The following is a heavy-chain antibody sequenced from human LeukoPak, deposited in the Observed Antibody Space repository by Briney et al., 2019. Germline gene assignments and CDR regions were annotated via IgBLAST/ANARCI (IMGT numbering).Heavy chain of an antibody. D-gene: IGHD3-10*01. Sequence: GGSLRLSCAASGFTVSSNYMSWVRQAPGKGLEWVSVIYSGGSTYYADSVKGRFTISRDNSKNTLYLQMNSLRAEDTAVYYCAKDYYGSGPADYWGQGTLVTVSS. V-gene: IGHV3-53*01. J-gene: IGHJ4*02. CDR3: AKDYYGSGPADY. CDR2: IYSGGST. CDR1: GFTVSSNY.